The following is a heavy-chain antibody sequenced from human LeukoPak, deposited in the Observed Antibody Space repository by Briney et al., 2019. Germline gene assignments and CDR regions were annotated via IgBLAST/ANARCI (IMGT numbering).Heavy chain of an antibody. CDR1: GYTFTNYY. CDR3: ARGNCDSDCFLFDY. J-gene: IGHJ4*02. V-gene: IGHV1-46*01. D-gene: IGHD2-21*02. Sequence: ASVKVSCEASGYTFTNYYIDWLRQAPGQRLEWMGIINPSGDTKAYAQKFQDRVTMTRDTATSTVYMELRSLRSEDTAVYYCARGNCDSDCFLFDYWGQGTLVTVSS. CDR2: INPSGDTK.